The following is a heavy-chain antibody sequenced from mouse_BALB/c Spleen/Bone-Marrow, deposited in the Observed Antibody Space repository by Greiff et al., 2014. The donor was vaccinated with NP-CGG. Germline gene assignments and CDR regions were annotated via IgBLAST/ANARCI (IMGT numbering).Heavy chain of an antibody. CDR3: ARVYGNYDAMDY. V-gene: IGHV1-4*01. Sequence: VQLVESGAELARPGASVKMSCRASGYTLTTYTMHWVKQRPGQGLEWIGYINPSSGYTYYNQKFKDKATLTADKSPSAAYLQLSSLTSEDSAVYYCARVYGNYDAMDYWGQGTSGTVSS. CDR2: INPSSGYT. J-gene: IGHJ4*01. D-gene: IGHD2-1*01. CDR1: GYTLTTYT.